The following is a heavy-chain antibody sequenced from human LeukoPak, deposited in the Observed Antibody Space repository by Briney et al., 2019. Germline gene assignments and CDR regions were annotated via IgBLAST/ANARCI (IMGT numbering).Heavy chain of an antibody. CDR1: GFTFSHYY. J-gene: IGHJ4*02. Sequence: SLRLSCAASGFTFSHYYMSWVRQAPGKGLEWVANIKQSGSEKYYVDSVKGRFTISKDNAKNSLFLQMDSLRVEDTAVYYCARVGSQSFDYWGQGTPVTVAS. CDR2: IKQSGSEK. V-gene: IGHV3-7*01. D-gene: IGHD2-2*03. CDR3: ARVGSQSFDY.